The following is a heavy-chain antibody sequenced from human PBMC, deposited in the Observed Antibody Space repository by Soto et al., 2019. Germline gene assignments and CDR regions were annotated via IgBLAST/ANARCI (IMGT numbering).Heavy chain of an antibody. CDR3: ARDGVQLSENWFDP. Sequence: SETLSLTCTVSGGSISSGDYYWSWIRQPPGKGLEWIGYIYYSGSTYYNPTLKSRVTISVDTSKNQFSLKLSSVTAADTGVYYCARDGVQLSENWFDPWGQATLATV. CDR1: GGSISSGDYY. V-gene: IGHV4-30-4*01. J-gene: IGHJ5*02. D-gene: IGHD5-18*01. CDR2: IYYSGST.